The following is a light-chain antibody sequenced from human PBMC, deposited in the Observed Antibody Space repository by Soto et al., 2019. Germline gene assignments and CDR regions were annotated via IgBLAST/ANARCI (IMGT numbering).Light chain of an antibody. V-gene: IGLV2-14*01. J-gene: IGLJ1*01. CDR2: GVT. CDR3: LSKTSSISYV. Sequence: QSALTQPASVSGSPGQSITISCTGTSSDVGAYNYVSWYQQYPGKAPKLMIYGVTNRPSGVSNRFSGSKSGNTASLTISGLQAEDEADYYCLSKTSSISYVFGTGTKVTVL. CDR1: SSDVGAYNY.